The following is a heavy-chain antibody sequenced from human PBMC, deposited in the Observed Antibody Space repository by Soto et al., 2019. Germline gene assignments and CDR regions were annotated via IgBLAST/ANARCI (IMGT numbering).Heavy chain of an antibody. D-gene: IGHD6-13*01. V-gene: IGHV3-21*04. Sequence: EVQLVESGGGLVKPGGSLRLSCAASGFTFSNYGMNWVRQSPGKGLEWVSSISSSSSYIYYADSVKGRFTISRDNSKNTLYLQMNSLRAEDTAVYYCAKDRAAAGIVLDYWGQGTLVTVSS. CDR2: ISSSSSYI. CDR3: AKDRAAAGIVLDY. CDR1: GFTFSNYG. J-gene: IGHJ4*02.